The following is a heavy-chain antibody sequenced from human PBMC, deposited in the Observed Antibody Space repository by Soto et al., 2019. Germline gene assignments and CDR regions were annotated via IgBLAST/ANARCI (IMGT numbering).Heavy chain of an antibody. CDR2: INPNSGGT. D-gene: IGHD3-9*01. CDR1: GYTFTGYY. J-gene: IGHJ6*02. Sequence: VASVKVSCKASGYTFTGYYIHWVRQAPGQGLEWMGWINPNSGGTNYAQKFQGRVTMTRDTSISTAYMELSRLRSDDTAVYYCARDLPSDYDILTGYIYYGMDVWGQGTTVTVYS. V-gene: IGHV1-2*02. CDR3: ARDLPSDYDILTGYIYYGMDV.